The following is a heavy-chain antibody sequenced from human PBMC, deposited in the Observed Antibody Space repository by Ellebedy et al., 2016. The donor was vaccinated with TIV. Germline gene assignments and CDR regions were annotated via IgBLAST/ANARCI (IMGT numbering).Heavy chain of an antibody. V-gene: IGHV3-30*02. Sequence: GESLKISCAASGFTFNIFGLHWVRQAPGKGLEWVAFIRYDGCHKFYADSVKGRFTISRDNSKNTLYLQMNSMRPEETAVYYCAKDTSGSFYLEAFDIWGQGTMVTVSS. J-gene: IGHJ3*02. CDR3: AKDTSGSFYLEAFDI. CDR1: GFTFNIFG. D-gene: IGHD1-26*01. CDR2: IRYDGCHK.